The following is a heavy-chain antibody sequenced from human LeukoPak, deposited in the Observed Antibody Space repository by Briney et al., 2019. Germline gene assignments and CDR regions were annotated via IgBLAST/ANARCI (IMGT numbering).Heavy chain of an antibody. Sequence: RSSETLSLTCTVSGGSISSSSYYWGWIRQPPGKGLEWIGSIYYSGSTYYNPSLKSRVTISVDTSKNQFSLKLSSVTAADTAVYYCARDVGVARGDQFFDYWGQGTLVTVSS. J-gene: IGHJ4*02. D-gene: IGHD2-15*01. CDR3: ARDVGVARGDQFFDY. V-gene: IGHV4-39*02. CDR1: GGSISSSSYY. CDR2: IYYSGST.